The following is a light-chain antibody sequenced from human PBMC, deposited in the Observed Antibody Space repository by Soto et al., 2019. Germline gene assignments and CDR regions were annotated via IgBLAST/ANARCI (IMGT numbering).Light chain of an antibody. CDR3: QQYNSHSPWT. CDR2: MAS. V-gene: IGKV1-5*03. Sequence: DIQMTQSPSTLSASVGDRVTITCRASQSVSTWLAWYQQIPGKAPQVLISMASTLESGVPSRFSGSGSGTEFTLTISSLQPDDFATYYCQQYNSHSPWTFGQGTKVDIK. CDR1: QSVSTW. J-gene: IGKJ1*01.